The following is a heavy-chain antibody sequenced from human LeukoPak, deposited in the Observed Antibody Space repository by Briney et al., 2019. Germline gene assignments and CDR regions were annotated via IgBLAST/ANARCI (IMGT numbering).Heavy chain of an antibody. CDR2: ISYDGSNK. Sequence: GGSLRLSCAASGFTFSSYAMHWVRQAPGKGLEWVAVISYDGSNKYYADSVKGRFTISRDNSKNTLYLQMNSLRAEDTAVYYCARDEGYCSGGSCYSAAFDYWGQGTLVTVSS. CDR1: GFTFSSYA. J-gene: IGHJ4*02. CDR3: ARDEGYCSGGSCYSAAFDY. D-gene: IGHD2-15*01. V-gene: IGHV3-30*04.